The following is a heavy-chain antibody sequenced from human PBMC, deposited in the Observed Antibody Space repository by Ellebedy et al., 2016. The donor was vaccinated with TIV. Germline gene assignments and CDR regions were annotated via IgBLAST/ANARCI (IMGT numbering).Heavy chain of an antibody. CDR1: GFTFSSYG. J-gene: IGHJ4*02. V-gene: IGHV3-33*01. CDR2: IWYDGSNK. Sequence: GESLKISCAASGFTFSSYGMHWVRQAPGKGLEWVAVIWYDGSNKYYADSVKGRFTISRDNSKNTLYLQMNSLRAEDTAVYYCAREAEVNYDYVWGSYRSLFDYWGQGTLVTVSS. D-gene: IGHD3-16*02. CDR3: AREAEVNYDYVWGSYRSLFDY.